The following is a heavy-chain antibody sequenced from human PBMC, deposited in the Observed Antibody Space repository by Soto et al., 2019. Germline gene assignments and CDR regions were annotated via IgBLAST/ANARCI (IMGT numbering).Heavy chain of an antibody. Sequence: ASVKVSCKASGYTFTSYYMHWVRQAPGQGLEWMGIINPSGGSTSYAQKFQGRVTMTRDTSTNTVYMELSSLRSEDTAVYYCARGSIAVAGTLYYYYYYMDVWGKGTTVTVSS. CDR2: INPSGGST. CDR3: ARGSIAVAGTLYYYYYYMDV. CDR1: GYTFTSYY. J-gene: IGHJ6*03. D-gene: IGHD6-19*01. V-gene: IGHV1-46*03.